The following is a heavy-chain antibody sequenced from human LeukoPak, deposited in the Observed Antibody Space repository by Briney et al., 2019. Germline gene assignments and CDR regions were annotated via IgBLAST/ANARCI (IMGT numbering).Heavy chain of an antibody. V-gene: IGHV1-69*01. J-gene: IGHJ4*02. Sequence: ASVKVSCKASGGTFSSYAISWVRQAPGQGLEWVGGIIPIFGTANYAQKFQGRVTITADESTSTAYMELSSLRSEDTVVYYCARNPPRAATWYYFDYWGQGTLVTVSS. CDR3: ARNPPRAATWYYFDY. CDR1: GGTFSSYA. CDR2: IIPIFGTA. D-gene: IGHD1-26*01.